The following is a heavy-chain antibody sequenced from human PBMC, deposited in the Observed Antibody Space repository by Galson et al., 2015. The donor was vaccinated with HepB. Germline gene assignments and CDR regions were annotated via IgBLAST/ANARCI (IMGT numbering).Heavy chain of an antibody. V-gene: IGHV2-5*02. CDR1: GFPLTASGAG. J-gene: IGHJ3*02. CDR3: AHRSPEGSFDM. Sequence: PALVKPTQTLTLTCTFSGFPLTASGAGIGWIRQPPGKALEWLAVIFWDDDKFYSPSLRSRLSVTKDTSKDQVVLTMTNMDPVDTATYYCAHRSPEGSFDMWGLGTMVIVSS. CDR2: IFWDDDK.